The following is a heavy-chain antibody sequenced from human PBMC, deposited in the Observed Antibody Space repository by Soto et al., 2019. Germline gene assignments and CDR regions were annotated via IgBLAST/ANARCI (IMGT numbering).Heavy chain of an antibody. CDR3: ASGASRWYPYFFDS. J-gene: IGHJ4*02. Sequence: QAQVVQSGAEVRKPGSSVKLSCKASAGTFNSYAIAWVRQAPGQGLEWMGGISPYYNTLNYAQKFQDMVTLTADDSTNTVYMELSRLRSDDTAVYFCASGASRWYPYFFDSWAQGTLVTVSS. V-gene: IGHV1-69*01. D-gene: IGHD6-13*01. CDR2: ISPYYNTL. CDR1: AGTFNSYA.